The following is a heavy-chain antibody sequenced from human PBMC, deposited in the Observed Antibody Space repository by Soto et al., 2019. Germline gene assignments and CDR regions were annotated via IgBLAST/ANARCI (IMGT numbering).Heavy chain of an antibody. CDR2: ISSSGGST. J-gene: IGHJ4*02. V-gene: IGHV3-23*01. D-gene: IGHD7-27*01. CDR3: ATRWGDY. CDR1: GFTFSSYT. Sequence: EVQLLESGGGLVQPGGSLRLSCAASGFTFSSYTMSWVRQGPGKGLEWVSGISSSGGSTVYADSVKGRFTISRDNFKNTLYLQMYTLIAEDTAVYYCATRWGDYWGQGTPVTVSS.